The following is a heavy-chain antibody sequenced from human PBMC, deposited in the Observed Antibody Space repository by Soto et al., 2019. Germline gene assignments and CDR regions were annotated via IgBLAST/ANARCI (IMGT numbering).Heavy chain of an antibody. CDR2: IYYSGRT. CDR3: ARRTVNIRAFYSGLTTHCFDY. J-gene: IGHJ4*02. CDR1: GGSISSSGYY. V-gene: IGHV4-39*01. Sequence: TSETLALTCGVSGGSISSSGYYRGWVPQPPGEGLGWFGRIYYSGRTYSNPSPPSRVAISVDPSKTQFSLKLKSVTAADTAIYYCARRTVNIRAFYSGLTTHCFDYWGQGAPVTVSS. D-gene: IGHD6-19*01.